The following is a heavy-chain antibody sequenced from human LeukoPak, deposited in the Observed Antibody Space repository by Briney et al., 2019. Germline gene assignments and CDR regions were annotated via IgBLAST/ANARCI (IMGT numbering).Heavy chain of an antibody. CDR1: GGSISSYY. CDR2: IYTSGST. D-gene: IGHD3-22*01. Sequence: SETPSLTCTVSGGSISSYYWSWIRQPAGRGLEWIGRIYTSGSTNYNPSLKSRVTMSVDTSKNQFSLKLSSVTAADTAVYYCARDRYYYDSSGYTGGDWFDPWGQGTLVTVSS. J-gene: IGHJ5*02. V-gene: IGHV4-4*07. CDR3: ARDRYYYDSSGYTGGDWFDP.